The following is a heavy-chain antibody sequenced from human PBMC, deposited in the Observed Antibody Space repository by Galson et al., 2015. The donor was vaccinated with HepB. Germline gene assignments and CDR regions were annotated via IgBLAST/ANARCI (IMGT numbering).Heavy chain of an antibody. V-gene: IGHV3-9*01. CDR3: AEGPGIAVAKRFFDS. CDR2: LSWDSKGI. D-gene: IGHD6-19*01. Sequence: SLRLSCAASGFNFDDHAMHWVRQVPGKGLEWVAGLSWDSKGIGYTESVRGRFTISRDNAKDTLFMQMDSLRSEDTAFYYCAEGPGIAVAKRFFDSWGQGTLVIVSS. CDR1: GFNFDDHA. J-gene: IGHJ4*02.